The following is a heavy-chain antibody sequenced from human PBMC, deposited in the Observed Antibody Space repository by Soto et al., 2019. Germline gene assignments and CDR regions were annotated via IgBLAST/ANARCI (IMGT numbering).Heavy chain of an antibody. CDR3: ARTTLRGPYYYYGMDV. V-gene: IGHV5-51*01. CDR1: GYSFTIYW. J-gene: IGHJ6*02. Sequence: GESLKISCKGSGYSFTIYWIAWVRQMPGKGLEWMGIIYPGDSDTRYSPSFQGQVTISADKSISTAYLQWSSLKASDTAMYYCARTTLRGPYYYYGMDVWGQGTTVTVSS. D-gene: IGHD3-16*01. CDR2: IYPGDSDT.